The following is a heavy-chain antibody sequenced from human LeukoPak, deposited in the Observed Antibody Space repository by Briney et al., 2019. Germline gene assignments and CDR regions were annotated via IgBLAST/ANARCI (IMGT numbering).Heavy chain of an antibody. D-gene: IGHD2-2*01. CDR2: ISDSGATT. CDR3: AKLTRGYCSSTACPNWLDP. Sequence: GRCLRLSCAASGFTFSNYAMTWVRHAPGEGLEWVSAISDSGATTYYADSVKGRFTISRDNSKNTLYLQMNSLRAGDTSIFYCAKLTRGYCSSTACPNWLDPWGQGTLVTVSS. J-gene: IGHJ5*02. CDR1: GFTFSNYA. V-gene: IGHV3-23*01.